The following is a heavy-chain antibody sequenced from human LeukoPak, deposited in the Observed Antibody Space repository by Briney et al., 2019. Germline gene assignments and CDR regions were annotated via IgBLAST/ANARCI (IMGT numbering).Heavy chain of an antibody. V-gene: IGHV4-59*01. D-gene: IGHD3-10*01. CDR2: YYSGSP. J-gene: IGHJ4*02. CDR3: ARYNSLGRGLTAVDY. CDR1: GSSINNYS. Sequence: SETLSLTCSVSGSSINNYSWSWIRQSPGRGLEWIGFYYSGSPNYNPSLKSRVTISVDTSKNQFSLRLSSVTAADSAVYYCARYNSLGRGLTAVDYWGQGTLVTVSS.